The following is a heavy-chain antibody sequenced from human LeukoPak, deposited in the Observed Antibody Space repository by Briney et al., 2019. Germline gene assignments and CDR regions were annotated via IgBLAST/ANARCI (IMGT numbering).Heavy chain of an antibody. CDR3: AKSHYYDSSGYYY. J-gene: IGHJ4*02. V-gene: IGHV3-9*01. CDR2: ISWNSGSI. CDR1: GFTFDDYA. Sequence: GGSLRLSCAASGFTFDDYAMHWVRQAPGKGLEWVSGISWNSGSIGYADSVKGRFTISRDNAENSLYLQMNSLGAEDTALYYCAKSHYYDSSGYYYWGQGTLVTVSS. D-gene: IGHD3-22*01.